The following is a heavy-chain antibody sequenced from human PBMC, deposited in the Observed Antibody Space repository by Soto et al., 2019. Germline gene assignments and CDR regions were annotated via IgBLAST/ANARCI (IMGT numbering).Heavy chain of an antibody. D-gene: IGHD2-2*01. V-gene: IGHV3-48*01. CDR2: ISSSSSTI. Sequence: LRLSCASSGFTFSSYSMNWVRQAPGKGLEWVSYISSSSSTIYYADSVKGRFTISRDNAKNSLYLQMNSLRAEDTAVYYCARDGPDIVVVPAARGWFDPWGQGTLVTVSS. J-gene: IGHJ5*02. CDR1: GFTFSSYS. CDR3: ARDGPDIVVVPAARGWFDP.